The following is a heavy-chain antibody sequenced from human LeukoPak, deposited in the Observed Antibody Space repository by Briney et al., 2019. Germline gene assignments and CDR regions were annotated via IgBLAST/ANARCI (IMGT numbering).Heavy chain of an antibody. V-gene: IGHV1-24*01. J-gene: IGHJ4*02. CDR1: GYRLTELS. CDR2: FDPEDGET. D-gene: IGHD3-9*01. Sequence: GASVKVSCKISGYRLTELSIHWVRQDPGKGLEWMGGFDPEDGETIYAQKFQGRVTMTEDTSTDRAYMELTGLRSEDTAVYYCTSPRRYDILPGPFGYWGQGTLVTVSS. CDR3: TSPRRYDILPGPFGY.